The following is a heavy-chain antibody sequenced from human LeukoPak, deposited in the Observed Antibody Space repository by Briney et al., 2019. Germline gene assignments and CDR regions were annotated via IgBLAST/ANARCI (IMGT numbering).Heavy chain of an antibody. V-gene: IGHV1-8*03. CDR3: ARVRYSSSWYYFDY. J-gene: IGHJ4*02. D-gene: IGHD6-13*01. Sequence: ASVKVSCKASGYTFTSYDINWARQATGQGLEWMGWMNPNSGNTGYAQKFQGRVTITRNTSISTVYMELSSLRSEDTAVYYCARVRYSSSWYYFDYWGQGTLVTVSS. CDR2: MNPNSGNT. CDR1: GYTFTSYD.